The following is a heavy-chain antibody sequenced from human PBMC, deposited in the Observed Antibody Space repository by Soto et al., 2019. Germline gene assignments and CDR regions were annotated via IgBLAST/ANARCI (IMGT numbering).Heavy chain of an antibody. D-gene: IGHD3-10*01. Sequence: GASVKVSCKASGGTFSSYTISWVRQAPGQGVEWMGRIIPILGIANYAQKFQGRVTITADKSTSTAYMELSSLRSEDTAVYYCARELASMVRGVPYYFDYWGQGTLVTVSS. CDR2: IIPILGIA. V-gene: IGHV1-69*04. CDR1: GGTFSSYT. CDR3: ARELASMVRGVPYYFDY. J-gene: IGHJ4*02.